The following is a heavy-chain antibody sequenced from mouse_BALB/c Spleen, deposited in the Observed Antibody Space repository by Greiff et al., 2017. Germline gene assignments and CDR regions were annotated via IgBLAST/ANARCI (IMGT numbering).Heavy chain of an antibody. CDR1: GFSLTSYG. J-gene: IGHJ4*01. D-gene: IGHD3-2*01. V-gene: IGHV2-2*02. CDR2: IWSGGST. Sequence: VQLVESGPGLVQPSQSLSITCTVSGFSLTSYGVHWVRQSPGKGLEWLGVIWSGGSTDYNAAFISRLSISKDNSKSQVFFKMNSLQANDTAIYYCARRQLGLRGGAMDYWGQGTSVTVSS. CDR3: ARRQLGLRGGAMDY.